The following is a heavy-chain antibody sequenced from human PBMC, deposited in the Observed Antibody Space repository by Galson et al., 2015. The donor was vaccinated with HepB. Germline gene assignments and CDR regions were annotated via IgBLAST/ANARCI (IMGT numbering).Heavy chain of an antibody. CDR2: IKQDGSAI. D-gene: IGHD2-2*03. V-gene: IGHV3-7*03. CDR3: AGGSGYLIED. Sequence: SLRLSCAASGFTFSTYWMNWVRQAPGKGLEWVAIIKQDGSAIHYMDSVRGRFTISRDNAKNSLYLQMNSLGAEDTAVYYCAGGSGYLIEDWGQGTVVTVSS. J-gene: IGHJ4*02. CDR1: GFTFSTYW.